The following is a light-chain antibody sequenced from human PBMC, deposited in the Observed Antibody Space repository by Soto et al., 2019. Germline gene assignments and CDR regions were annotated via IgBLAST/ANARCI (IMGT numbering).Light chain of an antibody. Sequence: DIQMTQSPSSLSASVGDRVTITCRASQGISNYLAWYQQKPGKVPKLMIYAASTVQSGVPSRFSGSGSGTDFTLTISSLQPEDVATYYCQKYNSAPLTIGQGTRLEIK. CDR1: QGISNY. J-gene: IGKJ5*01. V-gene: IGKV1-27*01. CDR3: QKYNSAPLT. CDR2: AAS.